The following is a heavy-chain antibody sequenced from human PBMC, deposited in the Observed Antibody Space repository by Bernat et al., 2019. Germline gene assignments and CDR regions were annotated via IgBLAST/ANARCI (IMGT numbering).Heavy chain of an antibody. CDR2: IKSKTDGGTT. CDR1: GFTFSNAR. D-gene: IGHD2-15*01. J-gene: IGHJ3*01. V-gene: IGHV3-15*01. Sequence: EVQLVESGGGLVKPGGSLRLSCAASGFTFSNARMSWVRQAPGKGLEWVGRIKSKTDGGTTDYAAPVKGRFTISRDDSKNTLYLQMNSLKTEDTAVYYCTTVGGYCSGGSCYSRVWGQGTMVTVSS. CDR3: TTVGGYCSGGSCYSRV.